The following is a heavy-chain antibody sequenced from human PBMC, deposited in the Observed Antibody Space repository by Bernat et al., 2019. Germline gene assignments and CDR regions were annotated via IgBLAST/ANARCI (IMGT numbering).Heavy chain of an antibody. CDR2: IKSKTDGGTT. V-gene: IGHV3-15*01. CDR3: TTDPYGDYAYYYYGMDV. J-gene: IGHJ6*02. Sequence: VQLVESGGGLVKPGGSLRLSCAASGFTFSNAWMSWVRQAPGKGLEWVGRIKSKTDGGTTDYAAPVKGRFTISRDDSKNTLYLQMNSLKTEDTAVYYCTTDPYGDYAYYYYGMDVWGQGTTVTVSS. D-gene: IGHD4-17*01. CDR1: GFTFSNAW.